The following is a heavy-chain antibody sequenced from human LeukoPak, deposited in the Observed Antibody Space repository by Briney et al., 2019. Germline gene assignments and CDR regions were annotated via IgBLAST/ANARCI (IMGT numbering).Heavy chain of an antibody. J-gene: IGHJ4*02. D-gene: IGHD7-27*01. CDR3: ARGTLTGRSGKFDY. CDR2: IYSGGGT. CDR1: EFTVSSNY. Sequence: GGSLRLSCAASEFTVSSNYMSWVRQAPGKGLEWVSVIYSGGGTYYADSVKGRLTVSRDNSKSTLYLQMDSLRAEDTAVYYCARGTLTGRSGKFDYWGQGTLVSVST. V-gene: IGHV3-53*01.